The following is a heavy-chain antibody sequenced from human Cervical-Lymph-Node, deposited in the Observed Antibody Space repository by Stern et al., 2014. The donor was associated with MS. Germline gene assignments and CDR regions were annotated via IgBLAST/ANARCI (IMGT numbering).Heavy chain of an antibody. CDR3: ARSQPGELDL. CDR2: IYSGGNR. CDR1: GFTVSSNY. Sequence: EDQLVESGGGLVQPGGSLRLSCAASGFTVSSNYMNWVRQAPGKGLEWVSIIYSGGNRYYADSVKGRFTISREKSKNTLYLQMNSLRAEDTAVYYCARSQPGELDLGGQGTLVTVPS. V-gene: IGHV3-53*04. D-gene: IGHD1-14*01. J-gene: IGHJ4*02.